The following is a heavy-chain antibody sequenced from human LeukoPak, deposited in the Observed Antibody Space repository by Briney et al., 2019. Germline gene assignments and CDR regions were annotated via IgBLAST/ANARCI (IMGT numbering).Heavy chain of an antibody. V-gene: IGHV4-39*07. CDR3: ARDPDYFDDSGYT. CDR2: MYYNGGT. CDR1: GGSVSSNRYY. D-gene: IGHD5-12*01. Sequence: SETLSLTCTVSGGSVSSNRYYWGWIRQPPGKGLEWLGSMYYNGGTCYNPSLKSRVTISADTNKNQFSLKLTSVTAADTAVYFCARDPDYFDDSGYTWGQGTLVTVSS. J-gene: IGHJ5*02.